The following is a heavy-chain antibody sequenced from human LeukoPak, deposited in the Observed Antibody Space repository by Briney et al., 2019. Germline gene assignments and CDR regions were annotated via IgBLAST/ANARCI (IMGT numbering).Heavy chain of an antibody. CDR2: ISSSGRFT. CDR3: ARNSSSWYYFDY. D-gene: IGHD6-13*01. Sequence: GGSLRLSCAASQFTFGYYTMNWVRQAPGKGLEWVSSISSSGRFTHYGDAVKGRFTISRFNAKNSLYLQMNSLRADDTAVYYCARNSSSWYYFDYWGQGTLVTVSS. CDR1: QFTFGYYT. J-gene: IGHJ4*02. V-gene: IGHV3-21*01.